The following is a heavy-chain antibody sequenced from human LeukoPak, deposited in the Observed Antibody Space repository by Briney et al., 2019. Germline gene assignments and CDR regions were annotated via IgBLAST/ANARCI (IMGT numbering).Heavy chain of an antibody. J-gene: IGHJ6*03. CDR2: IKQDGSEK. V-gene: IGHV3-7*01. Sequence: SGGSLRLSCVGSGFTFSTYSMSWVRQAPGKGLEWVAHIKQDGSEKYYVDSVKGRFTISRDNAKNSLFLQVNSLRAEDTAVYYCARGGKIAGYYYFYMDVWGKGTTVIVSS. D-gene: IGHD2/OR15-2a*01. CDR3: ARGGKIAGYYYFYMDV. CDR1: GFTFSTYS.